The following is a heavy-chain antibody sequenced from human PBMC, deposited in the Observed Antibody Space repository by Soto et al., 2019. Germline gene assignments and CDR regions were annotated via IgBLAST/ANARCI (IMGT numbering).Heavy chain of an antibody. CDR3: ARDKRYSRSFYYYYGMDV. J-gene: IGHJ6*02. CDR1: GFTFSSYA. V-gene: IGHV3-30-3*01. Sequence: PGGSLRLSXAASGFTFSSYAMHWVRQAPGKGLEWVAVISYDGSNKYYADSVKGRFTISRDNSKNTLYLQMNSLRAEDTAVYYCARDKRYSRSFYYYYGMDVWGQGTTVTVSS. CDR2: ISYDGSNK. D-gene: IGHD4-4*01.